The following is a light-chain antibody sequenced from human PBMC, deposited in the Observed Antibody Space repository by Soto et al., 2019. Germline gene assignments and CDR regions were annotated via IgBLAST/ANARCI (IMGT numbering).Light chain of an antibody. CDR1: QSVTNDF. CDR3: QQYVTLPHT. CDR2: GIS. J-gene: IGKJ2*01. Sequence: NVLTQSPGTLSLSPGERATLSCRASQSVTNDFFAWYQQRPGQAPMLLIYGISNRATGIADRFSGSGSGKDFTLTISRLEPEDFVVYYCQQYVTLPHTFGQGTKLEVK. V-gene: IGKV3-20*01.